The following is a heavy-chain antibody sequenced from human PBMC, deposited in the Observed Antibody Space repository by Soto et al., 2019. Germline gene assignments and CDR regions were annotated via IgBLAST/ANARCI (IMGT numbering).Heavy chain of an antibody. CDR1: GFSFSSYA. J-gene: IGHJ4*02. D-gene: IGHD5-12*01. CDR3: ARIRGYMVATTTDY. CDR2: ISYDGSNK. V-gene: IGHV3-30-3*01. Sequence: PGGSLRLSCAASGFSFSSYAMHWVRQAPGKGLEWVAVISYDGSNKYYAASVKGRFTITRDNSKHTLYLQMNSLTADDTDVYFCARIRGYMVATTTDYWGQGTLVTVSS.